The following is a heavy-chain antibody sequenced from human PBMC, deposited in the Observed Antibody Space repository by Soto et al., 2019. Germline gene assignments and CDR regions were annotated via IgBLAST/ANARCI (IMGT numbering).Heavy chain of an antibody. J-gene: IGHJ4*02. V-gene: IGHV5-51*01. CDR1: GYTFATNW. Sequence: PGESLKISCKGSGYTFATNWISWVRQTPGKGLEWMGIIYPGDSDTRYSPSFQGQVTISADKSISTAYLQWTSLKASDTAMYYCARLTPVVTVFDYWGQGTPVTVSS. D-gene: IGHD2-21*02. CDR3: ARLTPVVTVFDY. CDR2: IYPGDSDT.